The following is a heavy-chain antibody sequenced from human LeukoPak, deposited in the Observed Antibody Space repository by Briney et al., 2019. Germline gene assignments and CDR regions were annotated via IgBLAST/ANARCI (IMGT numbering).Heavy chain of an antibody. CDR1: GFTFSNAW. CDR3: TTAPVPSGKFDY. Sequence: GGSLRLCCAASGFTFSNAWMSWVRQAPGKGLEWVGRIKSKTDGGTTDYAAPVKGRFTISRDDSKNTLYLQMDSLKTEDTAVYYCTTAPVPSGKFDYWGQGTLVTVSS. V-gene: IGHV3-15*01. CDR2: IKSKTDGGTT. J-gene: IGHJ4*02.